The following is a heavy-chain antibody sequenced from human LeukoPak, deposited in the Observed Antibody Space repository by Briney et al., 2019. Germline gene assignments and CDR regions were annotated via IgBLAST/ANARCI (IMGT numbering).Heavy chain of an antibody. CDR1: GFTFSNYW. D-gene: IGHD3-10*01. J-gene: IGHJ5*02. CDR3: ARDRSYYGSGQNWFDP. V-gene: IGHV3-7*01. CDR2: IKQDGSEK. Sequence: GGSLRLSCAASGFTFSNYWMSWVRQAPGKGLEWVANIKQDGSEKYYVDSVKGRFTISRDNAKNSLYLQMNSLRAEDTAVYYCARDRSYYGSGQNWFDPWGQGTLVTVSS.